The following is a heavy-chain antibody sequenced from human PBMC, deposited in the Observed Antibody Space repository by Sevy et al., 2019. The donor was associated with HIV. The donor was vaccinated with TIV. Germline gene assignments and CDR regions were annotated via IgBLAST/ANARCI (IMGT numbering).Heavy chain of an antibody. CDR1: GYTFTSYG. V-gene: IGHV1-18*01. D-gene: IGHD4-17*01. CDR2: ISAYNGNT. Sequence: ASVKVSCKASGYTFTSYGISWVRQAPGQGLEWMGWISAYNGNTNYAQKLQGRVTMTTDTSTSTAYMELRGLRSDDTAVYYCARDFSYGDPYYFDYWGQGTLVTVSS. CDR3: ARDFSYGDPYYFDY. J-gene: IGHJ4*02.